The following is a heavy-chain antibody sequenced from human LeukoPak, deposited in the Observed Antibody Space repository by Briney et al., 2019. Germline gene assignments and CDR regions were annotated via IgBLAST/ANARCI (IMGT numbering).Heavy chain of an antibody. CDR2: ITSGSSYI. CDR3: ARDLNWNYVYYFDY. V-gene: IGHV3-21*01. CDR1: GFTFSSYN. Sequence: PGGSLRLSCAASGFTFSSYNMNWVRQAPGKGLEWVSSITSGSSYIYYADSVKGRFTISRDNAKNSLYLQMNSLRAEDTAVYYCARDLNWNYVYYFDYWGQGTLVTVSS. D-gene: IGHD1-7*01. J-gene: IGHJ4*02.